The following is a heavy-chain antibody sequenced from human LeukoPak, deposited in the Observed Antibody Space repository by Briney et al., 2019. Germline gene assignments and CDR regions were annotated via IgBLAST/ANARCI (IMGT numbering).Heavy chain of an antibody. J-gene: IGHJ6*02. V-gene: IGHV1-2*02. CDR2: INPNSGGT. D-gene: IGHD3-3*01. CDR1: GYTFTGYY. Sequence: ASVKVSCKASGYTFTGYYMHWVRQAPGQGLEWMGWINPNSGGTNYAQKFQGRVTMTRDTSISTAYMELSRLRSDDTAVYYCARSITDFWSGHWGKDGYYYYGMDVWGQGTTVTVSS. CDR3: ARSITDFWSGHWGKDGYYYYGMDV.